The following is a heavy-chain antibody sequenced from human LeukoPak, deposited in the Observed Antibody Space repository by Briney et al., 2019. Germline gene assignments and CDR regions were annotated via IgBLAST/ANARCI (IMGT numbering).Heavy chain of an antibody. V-gene: IGHV3-23*01. J-gene: IGHJ4*02. CDR2: ISTSGDTT. CDR1: GFTFSSYA. Sequence: GGSLRLSCAASGFTFSSYAMSWVRQAPGKGLEWVSAISTSGDTTYYADSVKGRFTISRDSSKNTLFLQMNSLRPEDAAVYYCAKAPVTTCRGAFCYPFDYWGLGTLVTVSS. D-gene: IGHD2-15*01. CDR3: AKAPVTTCRGAFCYPFDY.